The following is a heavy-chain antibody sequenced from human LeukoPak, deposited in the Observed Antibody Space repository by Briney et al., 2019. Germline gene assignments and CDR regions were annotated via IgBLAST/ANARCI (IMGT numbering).Heavy chain of an antibody. Sequence: SVKVSCKAPGGTFSSYAISWVRQAPGQGLEWMGGIIPIFGTANYAQKFQGRVTITTDESTSTAYMELSSLRSEDTAVYYCARDCSGGSCYSNYYFDYWGQGTLVTVSS. V-gene: IGHV1-69*05. CDR1: GGTFSSYA. CDR2: IIPIFGTA. CDR3: ARDCSGGSCYSNYYFDY. J-gene: IGHJ4*02. D-gene: IGHD2-15*01.